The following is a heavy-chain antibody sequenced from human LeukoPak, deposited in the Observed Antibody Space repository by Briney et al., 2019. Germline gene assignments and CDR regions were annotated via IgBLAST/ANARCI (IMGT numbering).Heavy chain of an antibody. V-gene: IGHV4-39*01. CDR1: GGSISSSSYY. J-gene: IGHJ4*02. CDR3: ASPPPLWFGETRGHFDY. Sequence: PSETLSLTCTVSGGSISSSSYYWGWIRQPPGKGLEWIGSIYYSGSTYYNPSLKSRVTISVDTSKNQFSLKLSSVTAADTAVYYCASPPPLWFGETRGHFDYWGQGTLVTVSS. CDR2: IYYSGST. D-gene: IGHD3-10*01.